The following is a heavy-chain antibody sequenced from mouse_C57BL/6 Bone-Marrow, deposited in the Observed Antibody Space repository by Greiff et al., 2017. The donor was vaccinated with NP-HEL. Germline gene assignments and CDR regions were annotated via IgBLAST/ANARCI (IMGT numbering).Heavy chain of an antibody. D-gene: IGHD2-4*01. Sequence: QVQLKESGAELVKPGASVKMSCKASGYTFTTYPIEWMKQNHGKSLEWIGNFHPYNDDTKYNEKFKGKATLTVEKSSSTVYLELSRLTSDDSAVYYCARPDYDGSRAWFAYWGQGTLVTVSA. J-gene: IGHJ3*01. CDR1: GYTFTTYP. V-gene: IGHV1-47*01. CDR3: ARPDYDGSRAWFAY. CDR2: FHPYNDDT.